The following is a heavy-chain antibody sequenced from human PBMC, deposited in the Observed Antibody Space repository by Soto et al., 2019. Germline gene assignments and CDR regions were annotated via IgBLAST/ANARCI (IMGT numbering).Heavy chain of an antibody. V-gene: IGHV3-7*01. CDR1: DFTFSNYW. CDR3: MTDYPGY. Sequence: GGSLRLSCVASDFTFSNYWMSWVRQAPGKGLEWVARIKQDGSEKHYVDSVRGRFTISRDNAEKSLYLQMSSLRAEDTAVYYCMTDYPGYWGQGTLVTVSS. D-gene: IGHD3-16*02. J-gene: IGHJ4*02. CDR2: IKQDGSEK.